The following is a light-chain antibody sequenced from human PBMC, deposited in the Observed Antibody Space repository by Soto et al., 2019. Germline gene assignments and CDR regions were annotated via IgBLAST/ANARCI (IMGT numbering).Light chain of an antibody. CDR1: QSVSYY. CDR2: AAS. V-gene: IGKV3-11*01. Sequence: EIVLTQSPATLSLSPGERATLSCRASQSVSYYLAWYQQKPGQAPRLLIYAASNRATGIPARFSGSGSGTDFTLAISSLEPEDFAVYYCQQRSNWPLTFGGGTKVEI. CDR3: QQRSNWPLT. J-gene: IGKJ4*01.